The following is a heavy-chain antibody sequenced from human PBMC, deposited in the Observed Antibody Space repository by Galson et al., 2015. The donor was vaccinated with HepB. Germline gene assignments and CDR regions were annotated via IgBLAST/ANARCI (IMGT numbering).Heavy chain of an antibody. CDR1: GESFSGYY. V-gene: IGHV4-34*01. J-gene: IGHJ4*02. CDR2: INHSGST. CDR3: ARAPNRIRAFDY. Sequence: LTCAVYGESFSGYYWSWIRQPPGKGLEWIGEINHSGSTNYNPSLKSRVTISVDTSKNQFSLKLSSVTAADTAVYYCARAPNRIRAFDYWGQGTLVTVSS. D-gene: IGHD1/OR15-1a*01.